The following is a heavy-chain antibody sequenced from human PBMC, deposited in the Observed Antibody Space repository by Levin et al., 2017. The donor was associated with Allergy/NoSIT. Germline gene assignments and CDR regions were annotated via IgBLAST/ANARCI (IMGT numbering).Heavy chain of an antibody. CDR3: ARDPHHPYIITMIVVVMILMLFRSVSEYYFDY. CDR2: IYTSGST. CDR1: GGSISSYY. J-gene: IGHJ4*02. V-gene: IGHV4-4*07. Sequence: SQTLSLTCTVSGGSISSYYWSWIRQPAGKGLEWIGRIYTSGSTNYNPSLKSRVTMSVDTSKNQFSLKLSSVTAADTAVYYCARDPHHPYIITMIVVVMILMLFRSVSEYYFDYWGQGTLVTVSS. D-gene: IGHD3-22*01.